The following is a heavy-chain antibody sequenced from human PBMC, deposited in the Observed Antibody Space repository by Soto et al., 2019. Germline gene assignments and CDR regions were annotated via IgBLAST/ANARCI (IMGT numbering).Heavy chain of an antibody. J-gene: IGHJ4*02. CDR2: IYHSGST. CDR3: ARVAYRGSAT. Sequence: SETLSLTCAVSGGSISSGGYSWSWIRQPPGKGLEWIGYIYHSGSTYYNPSLKSRVTISVDRSKNQFSLKLSSVTAADTAAYYCARVAYRGSATWGQGTLVTVSS. D-gene: IGHD5-12*01. V-gene: IGHV4-30-2*01. CDR1: GGSISSGGYS.